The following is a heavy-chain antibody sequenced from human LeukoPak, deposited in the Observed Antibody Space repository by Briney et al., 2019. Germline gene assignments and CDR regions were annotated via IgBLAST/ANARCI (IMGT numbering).Heavy chain of an antibody. CDR3: ARAVRVVVGAMFYYYYYYMDV. J-gene: IGHJ6*03. CDR2: INPNSGGT. D-gene: IGHD1-26*01. V-gene: IGHV1-2*02. Sequence: GASVKVSCKASGYTFTGYYMHWVRQAPGQGLEWMGWINPNSGGTNYAQKFQGRVTMTRNTSISTAYMELSSLRSEDTAVYYCARAVRVVVGAMFYYYYYYMDVWGKGTTVTISS. CDR1: GYTFTGYY.